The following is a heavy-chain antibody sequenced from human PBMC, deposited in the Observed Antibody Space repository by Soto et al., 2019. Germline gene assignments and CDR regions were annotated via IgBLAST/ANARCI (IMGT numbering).Heavy chain of an antibody. CDR2: VSGSGGNT. V-gene: IGHV3-23*01. CDR3: AKLNLFVSAAAGRGPFDY. J-gene: IGHJ4*02. CDR1: GFTFSNYA. D-gene: IGHD6-13*01. Sequence: VQLLESGGGLVQPGGSLRLSCAASGFTFSNYAMSWVRQAPGKGLEWVSAVSGSGGNTYYADSVQGRFTISRDNSKNELNLQMNSLRAEDTAVYYCAKLNLFVSAAAGRGPFDYWGQGTLVTVSS.